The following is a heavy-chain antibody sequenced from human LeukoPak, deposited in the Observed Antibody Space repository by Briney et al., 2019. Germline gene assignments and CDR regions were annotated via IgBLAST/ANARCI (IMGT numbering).Heavy chain of an antibody. Sequence: PGGSLRLSCATSGFTFSNHAMHWVRHPTGKGLEWVSAIGTAGDTFYPGSVKGRFTISRENAKNSLSLQMNSLRAEDTAVYYCVRQQTPHGNFDYWGQGTLVTVSS. J-gene: IGHJ4*02. CDR1: GFTFSNHA. CDR2: IGTAGDT. CDR3: VRQQTPHGNFDY. D-gene: IGHD1-26*01. V-gene: IGHV3-13*01.